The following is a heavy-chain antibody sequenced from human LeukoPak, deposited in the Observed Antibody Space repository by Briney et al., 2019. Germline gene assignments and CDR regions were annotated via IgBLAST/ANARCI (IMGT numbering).Heavy chain of an antibody. CDR2: INTNTGNP. J-gene: IGHJ4*02. CDR3: ARDRPPDFRDYGDPPCLDY. Sequence: ASVKVSCKASGYTFTSYAMNWVRQAPGQGLEWMGWINTNTGNPTYAQGFTGRFVFSLDTSVSTAYLQISSLKAEDTAVYYCARDRPPDFRDYGDPPCLDYWGQGTLVTVSS. CDR1: GYTFTSYA. V-gene: IGHV7-4-1*02. D-gene: IGHD4-17*01.